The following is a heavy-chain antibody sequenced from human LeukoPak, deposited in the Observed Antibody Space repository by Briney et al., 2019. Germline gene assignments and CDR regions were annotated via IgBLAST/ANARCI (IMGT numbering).Heavy chain of an antibody. D-gene: IGHD2-2*01. J-gene: IGHJ1*01. CDR2: IKQDGSEE. CDR1: EFRFGRDW. V-gene: IGHV3-7*01. CDR3: ATLDSTKSVF. Sequence: SGGSLRLSCVASEFRFGRDWISWVRQAPGKGLEWVACIKQDGSEEYYVGSVRGRFTVSVDNGKNSLYLRMNSLRAEDTARYYCATLDSTKSVFWGRGTAVTVSS.